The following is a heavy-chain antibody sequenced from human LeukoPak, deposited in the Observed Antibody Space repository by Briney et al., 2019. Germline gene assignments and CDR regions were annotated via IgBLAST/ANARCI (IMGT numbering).Heavy chain of an antibody. CDR2: IYHSGST. Sequence: SETLSLTCAVSGGSISSSNWWSWVRQPPGKGLEWIGEIYHSGSTNYNPSLKSRVTISVDKSKNQFSLKLSSVTAADTAVYYCARVPTYYYDSSGYPDYWGQGTLVTVSS. CDR3: ARVPTYYYDSSGYPDY. CDR1: GGSISSSNW. D-gene: IGHD3-22*01. J-gene: IGHJ4*02. V-gene: IGHV4-4*02.